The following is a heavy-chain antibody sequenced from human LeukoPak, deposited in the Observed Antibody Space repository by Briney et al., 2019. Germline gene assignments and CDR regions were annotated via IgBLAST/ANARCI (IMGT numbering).Heavy chain of an antibody. Sequence: SETLSLACTVSGGSISSYYWSWIRQPPGKGLEWIGEIKHSGSTNYNPSLKSRVTISVDTSKNQFSLKLSSVTAADTAVYYCARGGSTIFGVVIIGNFDYWGQGTLVTVSS. V-gene: IGHV4-34*01. CDR3: ARGGSTIFGVVIIGNFDY. CDR1: GGSISSYY. D-gene: IGHD3-3*01. CDR2: IKHSGST. J-gene: IGHJ4*02.